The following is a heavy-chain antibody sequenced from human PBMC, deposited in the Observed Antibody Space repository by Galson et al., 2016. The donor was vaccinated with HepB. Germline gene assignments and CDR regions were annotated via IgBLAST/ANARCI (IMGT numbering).Heavy chain of an antibody. D-gene: IGHD3-16*02. CDR2: ISKDEGNI. V-gene: IGHV3-30*03. CDR1: GFTFSTYA. J-gene: IGHJ4*02. CDR3: ARVYYDYVWGSYRESHFDS. Sequence: SLRLSCAASGFTFSTYAMHWVRQAPGKGLEWVAGISKDEGNIYYVDSVKGRFTISRGNSQNMLYLQMNSLRVEDTAVYYCARVYYDYVWGSYRESHFDSWGQGTLVTVSS.